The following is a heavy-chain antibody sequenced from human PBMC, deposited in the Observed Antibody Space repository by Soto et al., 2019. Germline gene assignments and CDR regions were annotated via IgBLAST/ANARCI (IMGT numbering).Heavy chain of an antibody. CDR2: IWYDGSNK. CDR3: ARDADGDTIFGVVIIPSYGMDV. CDR1: GFTFSSYG. Sequence: LRLSCAASGFTFSSYGMHWVRQAPGKGLEWVAVIWYDGSNKYYADSVKGRFTISRDNSKNTLYLQMNSLRAEDTAVYHCARDADGDTIFGVVIIPSYGMDVWGQGTTVTVSS. V-gene: IGHV3-33*01. D-gene: IGHD3-3*01. J-gene: IGHJ6*02.